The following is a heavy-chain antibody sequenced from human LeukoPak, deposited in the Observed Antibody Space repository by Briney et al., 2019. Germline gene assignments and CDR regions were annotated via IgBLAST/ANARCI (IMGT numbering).Heavy chain of an antibody. V-gene: IGHV3-33*01. J-gene: IGHJ6*02. CDR3: AREKVGSGYDYVYYYYGMDV. Sequence: GGFLRLSCAASGFTFSSYGMHWVRQAPGKGLEWVAVIWYDGSNKYYADSVKGRFTISRDNSKNTLCLQMNSLRAEDTAVYYCAREKVGSGYDYVYYYYGMDVWGQGTTVTVSS. CDR1: GFTFSSYG. CDR2: IWYDGSNK. D-gene: IGHD5-12*01.